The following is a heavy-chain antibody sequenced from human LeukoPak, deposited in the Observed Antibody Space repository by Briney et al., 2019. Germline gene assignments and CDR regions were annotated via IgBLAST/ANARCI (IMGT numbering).Heavy chain of an antibody. J-gene: IGHJ4*02. CDR2: IGGSGGYT. D-gene: IGHD6-13*01. V-gene: IGHV3-23*01. CDR3: ARDSGAAAGLFDY. CDR1: GFTFSNYV. Sequence: GGSLRLSCAASGFTFSNYVMSWVRQVPGKGLEWVSTIGGSGGYTYYADSVKGRFTISRDNSKNTLYLQMNSLRAEDTAVYYCARDSGAAAGLFDYWGQGTLVTVSS.